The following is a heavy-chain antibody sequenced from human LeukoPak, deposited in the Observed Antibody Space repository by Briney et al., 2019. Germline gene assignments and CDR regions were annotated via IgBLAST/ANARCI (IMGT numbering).Heavy chain of an antibody. J-gene: IGHJ6*04. CDR3: ARANGGAKVRSLDRGGSYYGMDV. Sequence: SETLSLTCTVSGGSISSYYWSWIRQPPGKGLEWIGYIYYSGSTNYNPSLKSRVTISVDTSKNQFSLKLSSVTAADTAVYYCARANGGAKVRSLDRGGSYYGMDVWGKGTTVTVSS. D-gene: IGHD3-10*01. V-gene: IGHV4-59*08. CDR2: IYYSGST. CDR1: GGSISSYY.